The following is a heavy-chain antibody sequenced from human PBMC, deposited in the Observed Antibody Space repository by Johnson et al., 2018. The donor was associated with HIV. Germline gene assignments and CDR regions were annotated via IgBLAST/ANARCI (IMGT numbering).Heavy chain of an antibody. J-gene: IGHJ3*02. CDR3: AREAAVADAFDI. V-gene: IGHV3-20*04. D-gene: IGHD6-19*01. CDR1: GFTFDDYD. Sequence: VQLVESGGGVVRPGGSLRLSCAASGFTFDDYDMSWVRQAPGRGLAWVSGINWNGDSTDYADAVGGRFTISRDNAKNTLYLQMNSLRAEDTAVYYCAREAAVADAFDIWGQGTMVTVSS. CDR2: INWNGDST.